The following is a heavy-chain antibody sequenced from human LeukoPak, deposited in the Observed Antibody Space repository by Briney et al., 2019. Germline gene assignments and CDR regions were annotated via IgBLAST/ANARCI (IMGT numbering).Heavy chain of an antibody. J-gene: IGHJ4*02. D-gene: IGHD6-19*01. V-gene: IGHV4-59*01. CDR3: ASTSEYSSGWYLY. CDR2: IYYSGST. CDR1: GGSISSYY. Sequence: SETLSLTCTVSGGSISSYYWSWIRQPPGKGLEWIGYIYYSGSTNYNPSLKSRVTISVDTSKNQFSLKLSSVTAADTAVYYCASTSEYSSGWYLYWGQGTLVTVSS.